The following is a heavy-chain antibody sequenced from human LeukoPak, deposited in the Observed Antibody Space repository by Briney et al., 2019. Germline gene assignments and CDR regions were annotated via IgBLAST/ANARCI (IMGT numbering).Heavy chain of an antibody. J-gene: IGHJ4*02. CDR1: GGSNSSSSYY. CDR3: ARGQGYDFWSGYLYYFDY. CDR2: IYYSGST. Sequence: SVTLSLTCTVSGGSNSSSSYYWGWIRQPPGKGLEWIGSIYYSGSTYYNPSLKSRVTISVDTSKNQFSLKLSSVTAADTAVYYCARGQGYDFWSGYLYYFDYWGQGTLVTVSS. D-gene: IGHD3-3*01. V-gene: IGHV4-39*01.